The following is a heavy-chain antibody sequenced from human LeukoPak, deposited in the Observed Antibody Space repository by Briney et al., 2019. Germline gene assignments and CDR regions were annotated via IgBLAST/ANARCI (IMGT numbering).Heavy chain of an antibody. CDR2: FDPEDGET. J-gene: IGHJ6*02. CDR1: GYTLTELS. CDR3: AIIVGSGGYYYGMDV. V-gene: IGHV1-24*01. D-gene: IGHD1-26*01. Sequence: ASVNVSCEVSGYTLTELSMHWVRQAPGKGLEWMGGFDPEDGETIYAQKFQGRVTMTEDTSTDTAYMELSSLRSEDTAVYYCAIIVGSGGYYYGMDVWGQGTTVTVSS.